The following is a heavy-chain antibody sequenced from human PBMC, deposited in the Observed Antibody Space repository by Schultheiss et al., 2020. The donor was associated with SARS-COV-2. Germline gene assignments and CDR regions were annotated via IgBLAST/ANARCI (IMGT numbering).Heavy chain of an antibody. V-gene: IGHV3-7*01. J-gene: IGHJ6*02. Sequence: GESLKISCAASGFTFSSYWMSWVRQAPGKGLEWVANIKQDGSEKYYVDSVKGRFTISRDNAKNSLYLQMNSLRAEDTAVYYCARVLAAAGRFYYYYYGMDVWGQGTTVTVSS. CDR3: ARVLAAAGRFYYYYYGMDV. CDR2: IKQDGSEK. CDR1: GFTFSSYW. D-gene: IGHD6-13*01.